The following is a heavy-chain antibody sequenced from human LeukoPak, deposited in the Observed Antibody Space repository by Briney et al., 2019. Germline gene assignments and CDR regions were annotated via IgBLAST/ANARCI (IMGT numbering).Heavy chain of an antibody. D-gene: IGHD2/OR15-2a*01. J-gene: IGHJ4*02. V-gene: IGHV3-23*01. CDR2: ISGSGGST. CDR3: STASAGNRGGGDY. CDR1: GFTFSSYA. Sequence: GGSLRLSCAASGFTFSSYAMSWVRQAPGKGLEWVSPISGSGGSTYYADSVKGRFTLSRDKSKNTLSLQMNSLRAEDTAVDVCSTASAGNRGGGDYWGQGTLVTVSS.